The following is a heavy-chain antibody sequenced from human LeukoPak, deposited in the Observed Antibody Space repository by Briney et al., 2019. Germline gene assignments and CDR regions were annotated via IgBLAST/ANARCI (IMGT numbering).Heavy chain of an antibody. J-gene: IGHJ4*02. CDR1: GGTFSSYA. CDR3: ARLGYCSSTSCSHFDY. D-gene: IGHD2-2*01. CDR2: IIPIFGTA. Sequence: ASVKVSCKASGGTFSSYAISWVRQAPGQGLEWMGGIIPIFGTANYAQKFQGRVTITADESTSTAYMELSSLRSEDTAVYYCARLGYCSSTSCSHFDYWAREPWSPSPQ. V-gene: IGHV1-69*13.